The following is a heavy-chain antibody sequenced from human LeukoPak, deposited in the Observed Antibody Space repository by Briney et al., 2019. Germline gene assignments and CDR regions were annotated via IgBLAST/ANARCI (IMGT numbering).Heavy chain of an antibody. CDR2: INPNSGGA. CDR3: ASRGDFWTDY. CDR1: GYTFNSYF. V-gene: IGHV1-2*06. D-gene: IGHD3/OR15-3a*01. Sequence: ASLKVSCKASGYTFNSYFMHWVRQAPRQGLEWMGRINPNSGGATYAQKFLGRVTMTRDTSISTAYLELSRLRSDDTAVYFCASRGDFWTDYWGQGTLVTVSS. J-gene: IGHJ4*02.